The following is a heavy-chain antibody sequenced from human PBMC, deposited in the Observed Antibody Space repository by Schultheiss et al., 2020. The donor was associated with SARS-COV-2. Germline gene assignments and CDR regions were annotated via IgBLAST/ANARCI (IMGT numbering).Heavy chain of an antibody. D-gene: IGHD1-26*01. J-gene: IGHJ6*02. V-gene: IGHV3-7*01. CDR1: GFTVSSNY. CDR2: IKQDGSEK. CDR3: ARDSRKWELPPLYYYYDYGMDV. Sequence: GGSLRLSCAASGFTVSSNYMSWVRQAPGKGLEWVANIKQDGSEKYYVDSVKGRFTISRDNAKNSLYLQMNSLRAEDTAVYYCARDSRKWELPPLYYYYDYGMDVWGQGTTVTVSS.